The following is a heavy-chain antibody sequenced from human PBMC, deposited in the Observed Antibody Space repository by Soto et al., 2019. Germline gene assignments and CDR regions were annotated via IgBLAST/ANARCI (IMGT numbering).Heavy chain of an antibody. J-gene: IGHJ3*02. CDR2: LYSSDGT. CDR1: GFSFSGKNY. V-gene: IGHV3-53*01. Sequence: DVQLEESGGGLIQPGGSLRLSCAASGFSFSGKNYLTWVRQAPGKGLEWVSALYSSDGTYYADSVKGRFSVSRDNSKNTFYLQLHSLRPEDTALYFCATWLQREHAFDIWGLGTMVTVSS. D-gene: IGHD1-1*01. CDR3: ATWLQREHAFDI.